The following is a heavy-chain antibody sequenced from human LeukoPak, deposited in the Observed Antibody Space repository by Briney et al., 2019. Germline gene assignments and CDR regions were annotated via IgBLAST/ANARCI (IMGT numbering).Heavy chain of an antibody. CDR3: ARGQAAAGPWDWFDP. CDR2: IYYSGST. V-gene: IGHV4-61*08. D-gene: IGHD6-13*01. J-gene: IGHJ5*02. Sequence: SETLSLTCTVSGGSISSGGYYWSWIRQPPGKGLEWIGYIYYSGSTNYNPSLKSRVTISVDTSKNQFSLKLSSVTAADTAVYYCARGQAAAGPWDWFDPWGQGTLVTVSS. CDR1: GGSISSGGYY.